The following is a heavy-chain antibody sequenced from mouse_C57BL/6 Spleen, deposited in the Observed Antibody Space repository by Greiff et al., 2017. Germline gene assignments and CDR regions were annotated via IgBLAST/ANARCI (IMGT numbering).Heavy chain of an antibody. D-gene: IGHD2-5*01. J-gene: IGHJ2*01. CDR1: GYTFTSYW. V-gene: IGHV1-61*01. CDR3: ARVGHSNYVGYFDY. Sequence: QVQLQQPGAELVRPGSSVKLSCKASGYTFTSYWMDWVKQRPGQGLEWIGNIYPSDSETHYNQKFKDKATLTVDKSSSTAYMQLSSLTSEDSAVYYCARVGHSNYVGYFDYWGQGTTLTVSS. CDR2: IYPSDSET.